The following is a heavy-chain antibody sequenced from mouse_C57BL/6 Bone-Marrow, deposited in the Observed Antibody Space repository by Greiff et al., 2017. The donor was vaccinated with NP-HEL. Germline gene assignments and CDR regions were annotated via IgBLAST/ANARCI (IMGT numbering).Heavy chain of an antibody. CDR3: ARGYYYGSSWDY. J-gene: IGHJ2*01. Sequence: VQLQQSGPVLVKPGASVKMSCKASGYTFTDYYMNWVKQSHGKSLEWIGVINPYNGGTSYNQKFKGKATLTVDKSSSTAYMELNSLTSEDSAVYYCARGYYYGSSWDYWGQGTTLTVSS. V-gene: IGHV1-19*01. CDR2: INPYNGGT. CDR1: GYTFTDYY. D-gene: IGHD1-1*01.